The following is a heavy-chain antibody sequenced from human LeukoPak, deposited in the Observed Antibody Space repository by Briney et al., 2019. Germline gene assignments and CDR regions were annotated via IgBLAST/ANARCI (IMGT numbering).Heavy chain of an antibody. D-gene: IGHD3-22*01. V-gene: IGHV3-33*01. CDR2: IWYDGSNK. J-gene: IGHJ4*02. CDR3: ARDFYDSSGVRDY. Sequence: GGSLRLSCAASGFTFSSYGMHWVRQAPGKGLEWVAVIWYDGSNKYYADSVKGRFTISRDNSKNTLYLQMSSLRAEDTAVYYCARDFYDSSGVRDYWGQGTLVTVSS. CDR1: GFTFSSYG.